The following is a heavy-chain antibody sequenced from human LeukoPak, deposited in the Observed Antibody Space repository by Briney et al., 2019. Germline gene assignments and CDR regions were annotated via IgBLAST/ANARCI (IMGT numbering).Heavy chain of an antibody. Sequence: PGGSLRLSCATSGFTLSTYWMTWVRQAPGKGPEWVANIKQDGSEKYYMDSVKGRFTISRDNAKNSLYLQMNSLRAEDTAVYYCGTTVTTGRRYWGQGTLVTVSS. CDR2: IKQDGSEK. CDR1: GFTLSTYW. J-gene: IGHJ4*02. V-gene: IGHV3-7*01. D-gene: IGHD4-17*01. CDR3: GTTVTTGRRY.